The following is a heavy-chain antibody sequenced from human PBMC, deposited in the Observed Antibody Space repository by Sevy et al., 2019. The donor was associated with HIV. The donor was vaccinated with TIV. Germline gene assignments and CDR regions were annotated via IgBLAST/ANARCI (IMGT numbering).Heavy chain of an antibody. CDR2: IKRDGSEK. D-gene: IGHD2-2*01. J-gene: IGHJ6*02. Sequence: GGSLRLSCAASGFTFSNYWMSWVRQAPGKGLEWVANIKRDGSEKYYVASVKGRFTISRDNAKTSLYLQMNSLRAEDTAVYYSARDCSSATCLRGLDVWGQGTTVTVSS. V-gene: IGHV3-7*03. CDR3: ARDCSSATCLRGLDV. CDR1: GFTFSNYW.